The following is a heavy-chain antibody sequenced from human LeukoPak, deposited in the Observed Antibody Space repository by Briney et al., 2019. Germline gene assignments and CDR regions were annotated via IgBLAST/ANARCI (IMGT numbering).Heavy chain of an antibody. CDR3: AKKWLEDAFDI. CDR2: IIPIFGTA. CDR1: GGTFSSYA. Sequence: SVKVSCKASGGTFSSYAISWVRQAPGQGLEWMGRIIPIFGTANYAQKFQGRVTITTDESTSTAYMELSSLRSEDTAVYYCAKKWLEDAFDIWGQGTMVTVSS. V-gene: IGHV1-69*05. J-gene: IGHJ3*02. D-gene: IGHD3-22*01.